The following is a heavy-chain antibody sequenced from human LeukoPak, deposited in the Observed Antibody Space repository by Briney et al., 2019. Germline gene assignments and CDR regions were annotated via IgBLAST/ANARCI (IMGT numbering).Heavy chain of an antibody. D-gene: IGHD6-13*01. V-gene: IGHV4-61*02. Sequence: TLSLTCTVSGGSISSGSYYWSWIRQPAGKGLEWIGRIYTSGSTNYNPSLKSRVTISVDTSKNQFSLKLSSVTAADTAVYYCAATYSSSWPDYWGQGTLVTVSS. CDR2: IYTSGST. J-gene: IGHJ4*02. CDR1: GGSISSGSYY. CDR3: AATYSSSWPDY.